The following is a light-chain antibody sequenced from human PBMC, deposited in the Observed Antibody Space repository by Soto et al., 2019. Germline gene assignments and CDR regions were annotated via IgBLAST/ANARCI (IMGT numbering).Light chain of an antibody. CDR1: TSNIGSNS. CDR3: GTRDSTSTFVV. Sequence: SVLTQPPSVSAAPGQKVTIACSGSTSNIGSNSVSWYQQFPGQTPRLLIYDNYERPSGIPDRFSATKTGTSATLGITGLQAGDEADYFFGTRDSTSTFVVFGGGTKLTVL. V-gene: IGLV1-51*01. J-gene: IGLJ2*01. CDR2: DNY.